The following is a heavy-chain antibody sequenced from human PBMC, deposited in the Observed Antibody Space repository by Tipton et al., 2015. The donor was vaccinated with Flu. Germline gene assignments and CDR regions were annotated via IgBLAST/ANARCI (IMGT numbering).Heavy chain of an antibody. CDR2: INHSGST. Sequence: LRLSCSVYGESFSGYYWTWIRQAPGKGLEWIGEINHSGSTHYRSSLKSRVTMSVDASKNQFSLHLSSVTAADTAVYYCTRGVSDGDNGMDVWGQGTTVTVSS. V-gene: IGHV4-34*01. D-gene: IGHD4-17*01. CDR1: GESFSGYY. J-gene: IGHJ6*02. CDR3: TRGVSDGDNGMDV.